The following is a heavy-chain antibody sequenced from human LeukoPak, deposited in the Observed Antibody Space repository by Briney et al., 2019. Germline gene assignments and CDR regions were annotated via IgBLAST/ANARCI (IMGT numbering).Heavy chain of an antibody. CDR2: IYHSGST. J-gene: IGHJ4*02. Sequence: SETLSLTCAVSGYSISSGYYWGWIRQPPGKGLEWIGSIYHSGSTYYNPSLKSRVTISVDTSKNQFSLKLSSVTAADTAVYYCARLRDYGDFSRSPFDYWGQGTLVTVSS. D-gene: IGHD4-17*01. CDR1: GYSISSGYY. V-gene: IGHV4-38-2*01. CDR3: ARLRDYGDFSRSPFDY.